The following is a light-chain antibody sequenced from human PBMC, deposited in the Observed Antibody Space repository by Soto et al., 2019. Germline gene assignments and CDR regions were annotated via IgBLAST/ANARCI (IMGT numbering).Light chain of an antibody. V-gene: IGKV3-11*01. J-gene: IGKJ5*01. Sequence: EIVLTQSPATLSLSPGERATLSCRASQSVSSYLAWYQQTPGQAPRLVIYDASNRATGIPARFSGSESGTDITLTISSLVPEDFAVYYCQQRSNWPPSITFGQGTRLEIK. CDR2: DAS. CDR3: QQRSNWPPSIT. CDR1: QSVSSY.